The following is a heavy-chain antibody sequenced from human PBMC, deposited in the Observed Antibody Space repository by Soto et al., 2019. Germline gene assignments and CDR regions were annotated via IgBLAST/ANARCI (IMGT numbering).Heavy chain of an antibody. D-gene: IGHD3-10*01. Sequence: EVQLVESGGGLVEPGESLRLSCAACGFTFRDAWMHWVRQAPGKGLEWVGRIKTRSDGGTSDYAAPVRGRFTISRDDAKNTLYLQVNSLKTEDTAVYYCVTSPGFEPARGYWGQGTLVTVSS. CDR2: IKTRSDGGTS. V-gene: IGHV3-15*01. J-gene: IGHJ4*02. CDR1: GFTFRDAW. CDR3: VTSPGFEPARGY.